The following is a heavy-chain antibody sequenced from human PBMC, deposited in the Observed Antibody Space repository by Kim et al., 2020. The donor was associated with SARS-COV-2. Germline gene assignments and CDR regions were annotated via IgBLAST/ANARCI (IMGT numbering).Heavy chain of an antibody. Sequence: GGSLRLSCAASGFIFSNYWMSWVRQAPGKGLEWVANIKQDGREKYYVDSVKGRFTISRDNAKNSLYLQMNSLRAEDTAVYYCARDIVATIGCFDYWGQGTLVTVSS. J-gene: IGHJ4*02. V-gene: IGHV3-7*01. D-gene: IGHD5-12*01. CDR2: IKQDGREK. CDR1: GFIFSNYW. CDR3: ARDIVATIGCFDY.